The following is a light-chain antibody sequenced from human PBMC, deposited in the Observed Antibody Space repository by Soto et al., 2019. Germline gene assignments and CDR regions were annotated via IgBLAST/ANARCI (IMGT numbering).Light chain of an antibody. CDR2: AAS. CDR3: QQYHTSWWT. J-gene: IGKJ1*01. Sequence: DIQMTQSPSSLSASVGDRVTITCRASQSISSYLNWYQQKPGKAPKLLIYAASSLQSGVPSRYSGSGSGTDFTLTINNLQPDDFATYYCQQYHTSWWTFGQGTKVDIK. V-gene: IGKV1-39*01. CDR1: QSISSY.